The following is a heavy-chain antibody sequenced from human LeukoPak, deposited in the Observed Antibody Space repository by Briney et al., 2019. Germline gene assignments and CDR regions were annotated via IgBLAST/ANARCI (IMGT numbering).Heavy chain of an antibody. Sequence: SETLSLTCTVSGGSISSYYWSWIRQPAGKGLEWIGRIYTGGSTNYNPSLKSRVTMSVDTSKNQFSLKLSSVTAADTAVYYCARERYYYDSSGYYSYFDYWGQGTLVTVSS. V-gene: IGHV4-4*07. CDR1: GGSISSYY. CDR2: IYTGGST. CDR3: ARERYYYDSSGYYSYFDY. J-gene: IGHJ4*02. D-gene: IGHD3-22*01.